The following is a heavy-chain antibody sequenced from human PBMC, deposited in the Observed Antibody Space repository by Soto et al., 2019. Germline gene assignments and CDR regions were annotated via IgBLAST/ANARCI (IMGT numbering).Heavy chain of an antibody. CDR3: SRDRCSSTSCYPDY. V-gene: IGHV1-46*03. CDR1: GYHFSRYY. J-gene: IGHJ4*02. CDR2: INPTGGRA. Sequence: ASVKVSCKTSGYHFSRYYIHWVRQAPGKGLEWMGIINPTGGRATYAPKFQGRVTMTSDTSTTTVYLEVTGLKSEDTAIYSCSRDRCSSTSCYPDYWGQGTLVTVSS. D-gene: IGHD2-2*01.